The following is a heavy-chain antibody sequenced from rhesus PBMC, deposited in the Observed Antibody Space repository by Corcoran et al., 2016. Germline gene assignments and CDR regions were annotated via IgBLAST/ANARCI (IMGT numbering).Heavy chain of an antibody. V-gene: IGHV4-106*01. J-gene: IGHJ4*01. CDR2: IYGSGGGT. D-gene: IGHD1-1-1*01. CDR3: ARVSWNYVDY. CDR1: RAPASAAHH. Sequence: QVQLHEPGPGLVKLRETLSLTCPVSRAPASAAHHWRCFPKPPGKGLEWIGYIYGSGGGTNYNPSLKIRVTISIDTSKNQFSLKLSSVTAADTAVYYCARVSWNYVDYWGQGVLVTVSS.